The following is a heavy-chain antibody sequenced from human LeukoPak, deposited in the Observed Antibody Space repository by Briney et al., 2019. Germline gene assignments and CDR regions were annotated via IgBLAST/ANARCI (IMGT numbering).Heavy chain of an antibody. Sequence: KAGGSLRLSCAASGFTFSGYSMNWVRQAPGKGLEWVSSISSSSSYIYYADSVKGRFTISRDNAKNSLYLQMNSLRAEDTAVYYCARATVTTSQLPDYWGQGTLVTVSS. J-gene: IGHJ4*02. CDR3: ARATVTTSQLPDY. CDR2: ISSSSSYI. V-gene: IGHV3-21*01. CDR1: GFTFSGYS. D-gene: IGHD4-17*01.